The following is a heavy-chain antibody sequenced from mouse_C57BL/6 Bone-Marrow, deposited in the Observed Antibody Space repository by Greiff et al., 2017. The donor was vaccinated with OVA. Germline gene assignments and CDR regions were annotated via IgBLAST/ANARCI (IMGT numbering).Heavy chain of an antibody. D-gene: IGHD2-3*01. V-gene: IGHV1-81*01. CDR3: ARRDDGYYLAWFAY. J-gene: IGHJ3*01. CDR2: IYPRSGNT. CDR1: GYTFTSYG. Sequence: VQLQESGAELVRPGASVKLSCKASGYTFTSYGISWVKQRTGQGLEWIGEIYPRSGNTYYNEKFKGKATLTADKSSSTAYMELRSLTSEDSAVYFCARRDDGYYLAWFAYWGQGTLVTVSA.